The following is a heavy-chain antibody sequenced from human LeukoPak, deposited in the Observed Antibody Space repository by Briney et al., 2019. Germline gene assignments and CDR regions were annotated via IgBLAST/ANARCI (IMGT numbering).Heavy chain of an antibody. V-gene: IGHV4-61*01. Sequence: SETLSLTCTVSGGSVSSGNYYWSWIRQPPGKGLEWIGYIYYRGSTNYNPSLKSRVTISVDTSKNQFSLKLSSVTAADTAVYYCVRTLGYYDSSGYYRYYFDYWGQGTLVSVSS. CDR1: GGSVSSGNYY. CDR3: VRTLGYYDSSGYYRYYFDY. D-gene: IGHD3-22*01. J-gene: IGHJ4*02. CDR2: IYYRGST.